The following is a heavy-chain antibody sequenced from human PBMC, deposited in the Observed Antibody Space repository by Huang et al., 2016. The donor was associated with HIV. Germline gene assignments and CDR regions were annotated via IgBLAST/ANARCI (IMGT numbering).Heavy chain of an antibody. CDR2: MSGRGGST. CDR3: AKEMATILGAKIDY. CDR1: GFRLSLYA. Sequence: AAVGFRLSLYAVGWVRRSRGKWVEWVSGMSGRGGSTYYADYVKGRFTISRDNSKNTLYLQMNSLRAEDTAVYYCAKEMATILGAKIDYWGQGTLVTVSS. V-gene: IGHV3-23*01. J-gene: IGHJ4*02. D-gene: IGHD5-12*01.